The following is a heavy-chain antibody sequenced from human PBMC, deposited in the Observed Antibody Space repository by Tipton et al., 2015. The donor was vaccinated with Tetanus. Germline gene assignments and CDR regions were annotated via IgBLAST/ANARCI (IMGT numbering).Heavy chain of an antibody. CDR3: AGDLRFDYSGGYYSYGMDV. D-gene: IGHD4-11*01. Sequence: SLRLSCAASGFTVSSNYMNWVRQAPGKGLEWVSVIYSGGSTYYADSVKGRFTISRDNSKNTLYLQMNSLRAEDTAVYYCAGDLRFDYSGGYYSYGMDVWGQGTTVTVSS. CDR2: IYSGGST. CDR1: GFTVSSNY. V-gene: IGHV3-53*01. J-gene: IGHJ6*02.